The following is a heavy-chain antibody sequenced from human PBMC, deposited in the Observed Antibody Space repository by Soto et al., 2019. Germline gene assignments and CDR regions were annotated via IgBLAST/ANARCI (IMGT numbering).Heavy chain of an antibody. Sequence: ASVQVSFKASGYTYIRYSMHWVRPAPGQRLEWMGWINAGNGNTKYSQKFQGRVTVNRNTSISTAYMELSSLRAEDTAVYYCARDKRIAAAGTHWFDPWGQGTLVTVSS. CDR2: INAGNGNT. CDR3: ARDKRIAAAGTHWFDP. D-gene: IGHD6-13*01. CDR1: GYTYIRYS. V-gene: IGHV1-3*01. J-gene: IGHJ5*02.